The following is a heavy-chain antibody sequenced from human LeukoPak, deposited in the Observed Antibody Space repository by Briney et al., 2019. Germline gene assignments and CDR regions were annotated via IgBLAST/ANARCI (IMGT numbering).Heavy chain of an antibody. Sequence: PGGSLRLSCAASGFTFSSYAMSWVRQAPGKGLEWASAISGSGGSTYYADSVKGRFTISRDNSKNTLYLQMNSLRAEDTAVYYCAKDPVGILAVAGFDYWGQGTLVTVSS. D-gene: IGHD6-19*01. CDR2: ISGSGGST. CDR3: AKDPVGILAVAGFDY. CDR1: GFTFSSYA. V-gene: IGHV3-23*01. J-gene: IGHJ4*02.